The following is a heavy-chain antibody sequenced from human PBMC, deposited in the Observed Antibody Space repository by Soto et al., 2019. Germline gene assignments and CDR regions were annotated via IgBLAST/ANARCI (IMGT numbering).Heavy chain of an antibody. CDR3: ARVGGYYDEYGMDV. J-gene: IGHJ6*02. CDR2: TYYRSKWYN. Sequence: PSQTLSLTCAISGDSVSSNSAAWNWIRPSPSRGLEWLGRTYYRSKWYNDYAVSVKSRITINPDTSKNQFSLQLNSVNPEDTAVYYCARVGGYYDEYGMDVWGQGTTVTVSS. CDR1: GDSVSSNSAA. V-gene: IGHV6-1*01. D-gene: IGHD3-22*01.